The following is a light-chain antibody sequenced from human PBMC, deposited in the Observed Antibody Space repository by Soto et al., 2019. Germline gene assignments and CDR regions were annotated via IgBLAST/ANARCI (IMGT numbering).Light chain of an antibody. CDR1: QSVSRN. J-gene: IGKJ1*01. V-gene: IGKV3-15*01. CDR3: QEYKDWPLT. CDR2: GAS. Sequence: EIVMTQSPATLSVSPGEGATLSCRASQSVSRNLAWYQQQPGQAPRVLIYGASTRATGIPARFSGSGSGTGFTLTISSLQSEDFVVSYCQEYKDWPLTFGQGTKVEIK.